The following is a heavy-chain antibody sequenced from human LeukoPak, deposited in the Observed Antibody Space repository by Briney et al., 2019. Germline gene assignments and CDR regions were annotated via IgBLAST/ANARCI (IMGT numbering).Heavy chain of an antibody. J-gene: IGHJ6*03. D-gene: IGHD3-10*01. CDR1: GFTFSRDW. CDR2: IKQEGSEK. CDR3: ARDSSRSGRWGDYYYYMDV. Sequence: GGSLRLSCAASGFTFSRDWMSWVRQAPGKGLDWVANIKQEGSEKYYVDSVKGRFTISRDNAKNSLCLQMISLRAEDTAVYYCARDSSRSGRWGDYYYYMDVWGKGATVTISS. V-gene: IGHV3-7*01.